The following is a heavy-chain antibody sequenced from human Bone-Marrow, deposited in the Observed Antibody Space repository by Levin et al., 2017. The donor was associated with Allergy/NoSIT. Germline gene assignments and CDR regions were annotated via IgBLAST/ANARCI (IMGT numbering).Heavy chain of an antibody. CDR2: IWYDGSNK. J-gene: IGHJ4*02. V-gene: IGHV3-33*01. CDR1: GFTFSSYG. Sequence: GGSLRLSCAASGFTFSSYGMHWVRQAPGKGLEWVAVIWYDGSNKYYADSVKGRFTISRDNSKNTLYLQMNSLRAEDTAVYYCARDTYDFWSGYPQDYFDYWGQGTLVTVSS. D-gene: IGHD3-3*01. CDR3: ARDTYDFWSGYPQDYFDY.